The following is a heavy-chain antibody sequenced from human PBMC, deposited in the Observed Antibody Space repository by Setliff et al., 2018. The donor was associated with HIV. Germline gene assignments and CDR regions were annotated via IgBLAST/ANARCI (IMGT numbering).Heavy chain of an antibody. D-gene: IGHD3-3*01. CDR2: IDASANT. V-gene: IGHV4-38-2*02. Sequence: SETLSLTCTVSGSSISSNYYWAWIRQAPGKGLEWIGCIDASANTYYIPSLKSRVTISVDTSKNQFSLKLSSVTAADTAVYYCARYYNFWSGPPYNWFDPWGQGTLVTSPQ. CDR1: GSSISSNYY. CDR3: ARYYNFWSGPPYNWFDP. J-gene: IGHJ5*02.